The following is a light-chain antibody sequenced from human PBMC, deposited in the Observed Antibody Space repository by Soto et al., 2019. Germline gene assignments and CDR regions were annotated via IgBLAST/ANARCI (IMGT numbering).Light chain of an antibody. CDR2: EVS. J-gene: IGLJ3*02. V-gene: IGLV2-8*01. CDR3: NSYAGSNNLV. CDR1: SSDVGGYDY. Sequence: QSVLTQPSSASGSPGQSVTISCTGTSSDVGGYDYVSWYQQHPGKAPKLLISEVSKRPSGVPDRFSGSKSGNTASLTVSGLQAEDEADYYCNSYAGSNNLVFGGGTKLTVL.